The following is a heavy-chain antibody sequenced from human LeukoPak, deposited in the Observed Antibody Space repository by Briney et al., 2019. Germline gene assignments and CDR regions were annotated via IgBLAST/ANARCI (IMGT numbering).Heavy chain of an antibody. V-gene: IGHV3-7*01. CDR2: IKPDGSGK. CDR3: ARLRSSAFDI. Sequence: PGGSLRLSRAASGFTFSTYWMSWVRQAPGKGLEWVASIKPDGSGKYYVDSVKGRFTISRDNANNSLYLQMNSLRAEDTAVYYCARLRSSAFDIWGQGTMVTVSS. CDR1: GFTFSTYW. D-gene: IGHD2-2*01. J-gene: IGHJ3*02.